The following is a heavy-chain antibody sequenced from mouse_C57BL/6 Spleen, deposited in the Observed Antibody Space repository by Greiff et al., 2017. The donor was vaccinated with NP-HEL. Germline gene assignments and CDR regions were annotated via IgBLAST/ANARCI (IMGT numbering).Heavy chain of an antibody. Sequence: EVQVVESEGGLVQPGSSMKLSCTASGFTFSDYYMAWVRQVPEKGLEWVANINYDGSSTYYLDSLKSRFIISRDNAKNILYLQMSSLKSEDTATYYCARDREEGRYFDVWGTGTTVTVSS. J-gene: IGHJ1*03. D-gene: IGHD3-1*01. V-gene: IGHV5-16*01. CDR3: ARDREEGRYFDV. CDR1: GFTFSDYY. CDR2: INYDGSST.